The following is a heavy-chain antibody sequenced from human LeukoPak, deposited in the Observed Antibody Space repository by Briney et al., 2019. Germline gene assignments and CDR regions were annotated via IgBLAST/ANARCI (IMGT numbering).Heavy chain of an antibody. V-gene: IGHV4-34*01. CDR2: INHSGST. J-gene: IGHJ5*02. Sequence: SETLPLTCAVYGGSFSGYYWSWIRQPPGKGLEWIGEINHSGSTNYNPSLKSRVTISVDTPKNQFTLKLSSVTAADTAVYYCARGAKDYYGSGSYYPNWFDPWGQGTLVTVSS. D-gene: IGHD3-10*01. CDR1: GGSFSGYY. CDR3: ARGAKDYYGSGSYYPNWFDP.